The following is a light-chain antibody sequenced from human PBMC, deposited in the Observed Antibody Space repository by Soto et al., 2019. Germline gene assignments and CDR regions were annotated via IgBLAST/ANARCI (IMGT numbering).Light chain of an antibody. J-gene: IGKJ1*01. CDR1: QSVSSSY. Sequence: EIVLTQSPATLSLSPGERATLSCGASQSVSSSYLAWYQQKPGLEHRLLIYYASIRATGIPDRFSGIGSGTDFSLTISRLEPEDFAVYYCQQYGSSLFVTLGKGTKVEIQ. V-gene: IGKV3D-20*01. CDR3: QQYGSSLFVT. CDR2: YAS.